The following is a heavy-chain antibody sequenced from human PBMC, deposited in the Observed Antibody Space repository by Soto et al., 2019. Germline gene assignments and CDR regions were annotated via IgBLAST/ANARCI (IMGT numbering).Heavy chain of an antibody. Sequence: EVQLVQSGGGLVQPGESLRLSCKASGFTFSTYSMTWVRQAPGKGLEWVAAIAEDGSVKYYVDSVKGRFTISRDNAKISVFLQMNSLRGEDTAKYYCARGRRDYWGQGTLVTVSS. CDR2: IAEDGSVK. CDR3: ARGRRDY. V-gene: IGHV3-7*03. CDR1: GFTFSTYS. J-gene: IGHJ4*02.